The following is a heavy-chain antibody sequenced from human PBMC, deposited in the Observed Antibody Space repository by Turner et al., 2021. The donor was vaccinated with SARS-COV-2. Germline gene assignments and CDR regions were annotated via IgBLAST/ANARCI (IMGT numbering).Heavy chain of an antibody. V-gene: IGHV3-30-3*01. CDR3: ARGAGGYRTYFDY. Sequence: QVQLVESGGGVVQPGRSLRLSCAASGFTFSSYAMHWVRQAPGKGLEWVAVISYDRSNKYYADSVKGRFTISRDNSKNTLYLQMNSLRAEDTAVYYCARGAGGYRTYFDYWGQGTLVTVSS. J-gene: IGHJ4*02. CDR2: ISYDRSNK. CDR1: GFTFSSYA. D-gene: IGHD5-12*01.